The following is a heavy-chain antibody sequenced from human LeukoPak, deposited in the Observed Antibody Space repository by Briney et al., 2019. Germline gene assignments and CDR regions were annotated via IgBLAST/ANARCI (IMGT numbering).Heavy chain of an antibody. J-gene: IGHJ5*02. Sequence: SETLSLTCTVSGGSLSGYYWSWIRQPPGQGLEWIGFMYYSGTTTVNPSLQSRATISIDTSKNQFSLKLRSLTAADTAVYFCARVFRATVGREWFDPWGQGTLVTVSS. CDR1: GGSLSGYY. CDR2: MYYSGTT. CDR3: ARVFRATVGREWFDP. D-gene: IGHD1-26*01. V-gene: IGHV4-59*01.